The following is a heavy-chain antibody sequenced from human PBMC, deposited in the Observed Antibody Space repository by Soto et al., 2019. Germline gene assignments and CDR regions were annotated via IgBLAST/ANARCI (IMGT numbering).Heavy chain of an antibody. CDR2: IYYSGST. J-gene: IGHJ6*03. D-gene: IGHD3-10*01. CDR3: ASAGSNYYGSGSYYYYYYMDV. V-gene: IGHV4-59*08. Sequence: SETLSLTCTVSGGSISSYYWSWIRQPPGKGLEWIGYIYYSGSTNYNPSLKSRVTISVDTSKNQFSLKLSSVTAADTAVYYCASAGSNYYGSGSYYYYYYMDVWGKGTTVTVSS. CDR1: GGSISSYY.